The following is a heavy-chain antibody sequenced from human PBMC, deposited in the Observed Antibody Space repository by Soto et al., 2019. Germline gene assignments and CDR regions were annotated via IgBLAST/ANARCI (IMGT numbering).Heavy chain of an antibody. CDR2: IYYSGST. D-gene: IGHD2-2*01. CDR1: GGSISSSSYY. Sequence: PSETLSLTCTVSGGSISSSSYYWGWIRQPPGKGLEWIGSIYYSGSTYYNPSLKSRVTISVDTSKNQFSLKLSSVTAADTAVYYCARHTPPFLLAAIILPPPEYWGQGTLVTVSS. J-gene: IGHJ4*02. CDR3: ARHTPPFLLAAIILPPPEY. V-gene: IGHV4-39*01.